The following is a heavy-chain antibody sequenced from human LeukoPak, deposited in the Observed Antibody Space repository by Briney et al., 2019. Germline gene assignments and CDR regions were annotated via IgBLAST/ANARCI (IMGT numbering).Heavy chain of an antibody. J-gene: IGHJ4*02. CDR1: GFTFSSYW. CDR2: INTDGSST. V-gene: IGHV3-74*01. CDR3: ARAPVLDEYGGNSPY. Sequence: GGSLRLSCAASGFTFSSYWMHWVRQAPGKGLVWVSRINTDGSSTTYADSVKGRFTISRDNAKNTLYLQMNSLRAEDTAVYYCARAPVLDEYGGNSPYWGQGTLVTVSS. D-gene: IGHD4-23*01.